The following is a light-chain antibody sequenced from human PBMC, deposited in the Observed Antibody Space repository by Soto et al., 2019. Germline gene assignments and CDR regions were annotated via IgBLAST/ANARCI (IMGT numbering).Light chain of an antibody. V-gene: IGKV4-1*01. J-gene: IGKJ1*01. CDR1: QSVLYXSNNKNY. CDR3: QQYYSTPRT. CDR2: WAS. Sequence: DIVMTQSPDSLAVSLGERATINCKSSQSVLYXSNNKNYLXXXXXXXXXPPKLLIYWASTRESGVPDRFSGSGSGTDFTLTISSLQAEDVAVYYCQQYYSTPRTFGQGTKVEIK.